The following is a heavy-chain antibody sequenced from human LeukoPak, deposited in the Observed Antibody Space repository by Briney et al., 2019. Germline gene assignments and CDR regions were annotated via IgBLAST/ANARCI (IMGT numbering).Heavy chain of an antibody. J-gene: IGHJ6*03. CDR3: VRDGNRYEGSLPAAGDLYYYYHMDV. D-gene: IGHD2-2*01. Sequence: ASVKVSCKASGYTFTGYYMHWVRQAAGQGLAWMGWINPNNGGTHYVQKFQDRVTMTRDTSISTAYMELSRLRSDDTAVYYCVRDGNRYEGSLPAAGDLYYYYHMDVWGKGTTVTVSS. CDR2: INPNNGGT. CDR1: GYTFTGYY. V-gene: IGHV1-2*02.